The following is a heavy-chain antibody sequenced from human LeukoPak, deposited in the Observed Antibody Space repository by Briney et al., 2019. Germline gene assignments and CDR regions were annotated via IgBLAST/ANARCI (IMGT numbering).Heavy chain of an antibody. D-gene: IGHD2-15*01. V-gene: IGHV3-21*01. CDR2: ISSSSSYI. J-gene: IGHJ4*02. Sequence: TGGSLRLSCAASGFTFSSYSMNWVRQAPGKGLEWVSSISSSSSYIYYADSVKGRFTISRDNAKNSLYLQMNSLRAEDTAVYYCARYCSGGSCYRTEIDYWGQGTLVTVSS. CDR3: ARYCSGGSCYRTEIDY. CDR1: GFTFSSYS.